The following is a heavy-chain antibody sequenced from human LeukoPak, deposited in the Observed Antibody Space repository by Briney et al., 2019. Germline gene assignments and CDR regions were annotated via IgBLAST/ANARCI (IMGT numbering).Heavy chain of an antibody. Sequence: GGSLRLSCAASGFTFSSYAMSWVRQAPGKGLEWVSGVSGNGGSTSYADSVKGRFTISRDNSKSTLFLQMNSLRAEDSAVYCCAKQDVGGQLCSIDYWREGTLVTVS. CDR3: AKQDVGGQLCSIDY. D-gene: IGHD2-15*01. CDR1: GFTFSSYA. J-gene: IGHJ4*02. V-gene: IGHV3-23*01. CDR2: VSGNGGST.